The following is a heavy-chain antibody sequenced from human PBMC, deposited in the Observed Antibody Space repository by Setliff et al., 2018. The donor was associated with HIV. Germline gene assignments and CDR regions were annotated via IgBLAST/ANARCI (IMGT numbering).Heavy chain of an antibody. CDR3: ARDGRDVHY. CDR1: GYYIRSGYY. V-gene: IGHV4-38-2*02. J-gene: IGHJ4*02. CDR2: IHHSGST. Sequence: LSLTCSVSGYYIRSGYYWGWIRQPPGKGLEWIGTIHHSGSTYYSPSLKSRLSMSVDTSKNQFSLKLTSVTAADTAVYYCARDGRDVHYWGQGTLVTVSS.